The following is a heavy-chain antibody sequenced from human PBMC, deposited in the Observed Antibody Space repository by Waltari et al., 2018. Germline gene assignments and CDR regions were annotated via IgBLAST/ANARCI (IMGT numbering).Heavy chain of an antibody. J-gene: IGHJ5*02. CDR2: ISRNNGQT. Sequence: QVQLVQSGAEVKKPGASVKVSCKASGYTFSDYGISWVRQAPGQGLEWMGWISRNNGQTNHGQKFQGRLIMTEDTSATTVYMELTYLTSDDTAVYYCARERHRLMEEGYLMALDPWGQGTLVTVSS. CDR1: GYTFSDYG. V-gene: IGHV1-18*01. CDR3: ARERHRLMEEGYLMALDP. D-gene: IGHD3-3*01.